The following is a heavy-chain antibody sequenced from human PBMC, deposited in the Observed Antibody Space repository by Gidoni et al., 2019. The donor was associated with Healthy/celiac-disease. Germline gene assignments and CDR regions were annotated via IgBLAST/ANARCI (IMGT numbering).Heavy chain of an antibody. Sequence: QVQLVQSGAEVKKPGASVKVSCKASGYTFTGYYMHWVRQAPGQGLEWMGWINPNSGGTNYAQKFKGWVTMTRDTSISTAYMELSRLRSDDTAVYYCARDRIAAAGSYYYYGMDVWGQGTTVTVSS. CDR1: GYTFTGYY. CDR3: ARDRIAAAGSYYYYGMDV. CDR2: INPNSGGT. J-gene: IGHJ6*02. D-gene: IGHD6-13*01. V-gene: IGHV1-2*04.